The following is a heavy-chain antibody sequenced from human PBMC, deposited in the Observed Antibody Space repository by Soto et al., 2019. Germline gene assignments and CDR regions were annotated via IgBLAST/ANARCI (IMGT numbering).Heavy chain of an antibody. CDR1: GFIFNNYA. CDR2: ITGSGGGS. CDR3: AKDYAEIAVADAPCDY. D-gene: IGHD6-19*01. J-gene: IGHJ4*02. V-gene: IGHV3-23*01. Sequence: EVQLLESGGVLEQPGGSQRLSCAASGFIFNNYAMGWVRQAPGKGLEWVSSITGSGGGSYYADSVKGRFSISRDNSKNTLYLQMNSLRAEDTAIYYCAKDYAEIAVADAPCDYWGQGTLVTVSS.